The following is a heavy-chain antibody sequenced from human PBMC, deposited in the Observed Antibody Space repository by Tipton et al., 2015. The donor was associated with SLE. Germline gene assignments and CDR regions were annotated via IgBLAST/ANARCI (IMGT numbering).Heavy chain of an antibody. CDR1: GGSISSYY. CDR2: IYYSGST. D-gene: IGHD2-8*02. V-gene: IGHV4-59*08. Sequence: TLSLTCTVSGGSISSYYWSWIRQPPGKGLEWIGYIYYSGSTNYNTSLKSRVTISVDTSKNQFSLKLSSVTAADTAVYYCARQSYPGLVVYAHNLFDPWGQGTLVTVSS. CDR3: ARQSYPGLVVYAHNLFDP. J-gene: IGHJ5*02.